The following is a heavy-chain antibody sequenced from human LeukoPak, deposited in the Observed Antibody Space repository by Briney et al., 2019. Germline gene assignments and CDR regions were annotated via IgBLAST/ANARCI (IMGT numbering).Heavy chain of an antibody. CDR2: ILQTGST. Sequence: SETLSLTCAVSGYSISSGYYWGWIRQPPGEGLEWIGSILQTGSTYYNPSLKSRVTISVDTSKNQFSLKLTSVTAADTAVYYCARHVRFGELYYMDVWGKGTTVTVSS. V-gene: IGHV4-38-2*01. CDR1: GYSISSGYY. D-gene: IGHD3-10*01. J-gene: IGHJ6*03. CDR3: ARHVRFGELYYMDV.